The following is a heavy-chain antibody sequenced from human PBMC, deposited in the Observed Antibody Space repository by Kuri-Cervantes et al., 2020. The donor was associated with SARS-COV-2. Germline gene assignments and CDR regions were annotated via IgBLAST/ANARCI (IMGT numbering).Heavy chain of an antibody. J-gene: IGHJ4*02. Sequence: ASVKVSCKASGYTFTSYGISWVRQAPGQGLEWMGWISAYNGNTNYAQKLQGRVTMTTDTSTSTAYMELRSLRSDDTAVHYCAREKLRYFDWSKPPTPEYYFDYWGQGTLVTVSS. D-gene: IGHD3-9*01. CDR1: GYTFTSYG. CDR2: ISAYNGNT. V-gene: IGHV1-18*01. CDR3: AREKLRYFDWSKPPTPEYYFDY.